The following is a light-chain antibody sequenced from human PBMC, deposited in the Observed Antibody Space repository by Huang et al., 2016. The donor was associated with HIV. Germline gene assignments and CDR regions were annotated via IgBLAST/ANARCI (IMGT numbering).Light chain of an antibody. CDR3: QQYNNWPRT. CDR2: GAS. V-gene: IGKV3-15*01. Sequence: EVVMTQSPATLSVSPGERATLSCRASQYISTNLGWYQQKPGQPPRLLICGASTRATGLPARFIGSGSGTEFTLTITSLQSEDFAVYYCQQYNNWPRTFGQGTKVEIK. CDR1: QYISTN. J-gene: IGKJ1*01.